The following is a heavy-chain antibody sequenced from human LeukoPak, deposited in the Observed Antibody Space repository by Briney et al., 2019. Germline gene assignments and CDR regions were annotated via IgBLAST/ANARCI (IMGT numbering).Heavy chain of an antibody. Sequence: PSETLSLTCTVSGGSISSSSYYWGWIRQPPGKGLEWIGSIYYSGSTYYNPSLKSRVTISVDTSKNQFSLKLSSVTAADTAVYYCARVPSGALNWFDPWGQGTLVTVSS. CDR2: IYYSGST. CDR3: ARVPSGALNWFDP. V-gene: IGHV4-39*01. D-gene: IGHD6-25*01. CDR1: GGSISSSSYY. J-gene: IGHJ5*02.